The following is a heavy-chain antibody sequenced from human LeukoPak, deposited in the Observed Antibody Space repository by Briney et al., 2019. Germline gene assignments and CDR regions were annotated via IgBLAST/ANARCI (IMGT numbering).Heavy chain of an antibody. CDR3: ARYCSSTSSVEAASASDYFDY. Sequence: GASVTVSCTASGYTFTGYYMLWVRQAPGPGLEWMGRINPNIGGTNYAQKFQGRVTMTRDTSISTAYMELSRLRSDDTAVYYCARYCSSTSSVEAASASDYFDYWAQGTLVTDSS. V-gene: IGHV1-2*06. J-gene: IGHJ4*02. CDR1: GYTFTGYY. CDR2: INPNIGGT. D-gene: IGHD2-2*01.